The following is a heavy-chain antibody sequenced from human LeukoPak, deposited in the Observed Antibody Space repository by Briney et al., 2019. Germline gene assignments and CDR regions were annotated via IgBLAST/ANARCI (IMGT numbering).Heavy chain of an antibody. J-gene: IGHJ5*02. CDR1: GGSISSGDYY. D-gene: IGHD3-10*01. Sequence: PSETLSLTCTVSGGSISSGDYYWSWIRQPPGKGLEWIGYISYSGSTYYNPSLKSRVTISLDTSKNQFSLKLSSVTAADTAVYYCARAVDYYGSGSYYKRWFDPWSQGTLVTVSS. CDR3: ARAVDYYGSGSYYKRWFDP. CDR2: ISYSGST. V-gene: IGHV4-30-4*08.